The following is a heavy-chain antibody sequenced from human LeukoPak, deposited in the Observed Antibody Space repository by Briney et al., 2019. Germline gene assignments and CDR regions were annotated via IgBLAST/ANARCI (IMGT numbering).Heavy chain of an antibody. Sequence: PGGSLRLSCAASGFTFSSYAMSWVRQAPGKGLEWVSAISGSGGSTYYADSVKGRFTISRDNSKNTLYLQMNSLKAEDTAVYYCALGIEVAADPYYHYGMDVWGQGTTVTVSS. J-gene: IGHJ6*02. CDR1: GFTFSSYA. V-gene: IGHV3-23*01. CDR3: ALGIEVAADPYYHYGMDV. CDR2: ISGSGGST. D-gene: IGHD2-15*01.